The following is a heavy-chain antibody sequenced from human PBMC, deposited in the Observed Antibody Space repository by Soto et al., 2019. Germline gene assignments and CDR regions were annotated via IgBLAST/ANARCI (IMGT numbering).Heavy chain of an antibody. CDR3: ASPLAMEAAGRYAFDI. D-gene: IGHD6-13*01. CDR1: GFTFSSYA. Sequence: EVQLLESGGGLVQPGGSLRLSCAASGFTFSSYAMSWVRQAPGKGLEWVSAISGSGGSTYYADSVKGRFTISRDNSKNTMYLQMNSLRAEDTAVYYCASPLAMEAAGRYAFDIWGQGTMVTVSS. CDR2: ISGSGGST. V-gene: IGHV3-23*01. J-gene: IGHJ3*02.